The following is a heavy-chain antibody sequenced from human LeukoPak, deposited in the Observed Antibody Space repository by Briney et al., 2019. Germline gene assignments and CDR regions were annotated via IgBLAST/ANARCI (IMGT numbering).Heavy chain of an antibody. Sequence: GGSLRLSCAASGFTFSRYAMHWVRQAPGKGLEWVAVIWYDGSNKYYADSVKGRLTISRDNAKNSLYLQMNSLRAEDTAVFYCARDGTYTDYDPDFDIWGQGTLVTVSS. D-gene: IGHD5-12*01. V-gene: IGHV3-33*01. CDR3: ARDGTYTDYDPDFDI. CDR2: IWYDGSNK. CDR1: GFTFSRYA. J-gene: IGHJ4*02.